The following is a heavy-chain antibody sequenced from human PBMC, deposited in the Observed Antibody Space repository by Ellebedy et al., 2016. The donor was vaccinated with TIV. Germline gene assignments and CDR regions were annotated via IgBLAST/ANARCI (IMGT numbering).Heavy chain of an antibody. D-gene: IGHD4-17*01. CDR1: GYTFTSFY. Sequence: AASVKVSCKASGYTFTSFYINYVRQAPGQGLEWMGRINPGGGTTIYAQKFQDRITLTRDTSTNTVYMDLSSLRSEDTAVYYYARASDLGHYGDPDPRPAEDDAFDVWGQGTRVTVSP. J-gene: IGHJ3*01. V-gene: IGHV1-46*01. CDR2: INPGGGTT. CDR3: ARASDLGHYGDPDPRPAEDDAFDV.